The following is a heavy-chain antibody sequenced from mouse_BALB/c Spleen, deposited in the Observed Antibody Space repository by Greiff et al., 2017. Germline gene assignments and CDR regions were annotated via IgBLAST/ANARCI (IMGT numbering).Heavy chain of an antibody. V-gene: IGHV5-17*02. D-gene: IGHD1-1*01. CDR3: ARTVVALYYAMDY. Sequence: EVKLMESGGGLVQPGGSRKLSCAASGFTFSSFGMHWVRQAPEKGLEWVAYISSGSSTIYYADTVKGRFTITRDNPKNTLFLQMTSLRSDDTAMYYCARTVVALYYAMDYWGQGTSVTVSS. CDR2: ISSGSSTI. CDR1: GFTFSSFG. J-gene: IGHJ4*01.